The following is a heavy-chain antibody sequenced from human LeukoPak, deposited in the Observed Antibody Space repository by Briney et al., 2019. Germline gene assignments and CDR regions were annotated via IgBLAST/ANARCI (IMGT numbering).Heavy chain of an antibody. V-gene: IGHV3-7*01. Sequence: GGSLRLSCAVSGLPFSNHWMTWVRQAPGKGLERVANINQDGSEKYYVDSVKGRFSISRDSAKSSLYLQMNSLRVEDTAMYFCAREGYGDYHIWGQGTIVTVSS. CDR3: AREGYGDYHI. J-gene: IGHJ3*02. CDR1: GLPFSNHW. CDR2: INQDGSEK. D-gene: IGHD4-17*01.